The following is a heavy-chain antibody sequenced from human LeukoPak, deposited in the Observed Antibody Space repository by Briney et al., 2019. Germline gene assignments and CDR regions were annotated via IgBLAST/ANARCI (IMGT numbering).Heavy chain of an antibody. CDR2: INSDGSGT. V-gene: IGHV3-74*03. CDR3: ARAGGPEGWFDP. Sequence: GGSLRLSCAASGFTFSTYNMNWVRQAPGKGLVWVSRINSDGSGTMYADSVKGRFTISRDNAKNTLYLQMNSLRAEDTAVYYCARAGGPEGWFDPWGQGTLVTVSS. D-gene: IGHD3-10*01. CDR1: GFTFSTYN. J-gene: IGHJ5*02.